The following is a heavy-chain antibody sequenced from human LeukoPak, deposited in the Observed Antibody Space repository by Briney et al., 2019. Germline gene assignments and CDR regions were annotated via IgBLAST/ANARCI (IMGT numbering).Heavy chain of an antibody. J-gene: IGHJ4*02. CDR1: GFTFSSYW. CDR3: ARAGRCCSGGSCYLPY. CDR2: INSDGSST. Sequence: GGSLRLSCTASGFTFSSYWMHWVRQAPGKGLVWVSRINSDGSSTSYADSVKGRFTISRDNAKNTLYLQMNSLRAEDTAVYYCARAGRCCSGGSCYLPYWGQGTLVTVSS. D-gene: IGHD2-15*01. V-gene: IGHV3-74*01.